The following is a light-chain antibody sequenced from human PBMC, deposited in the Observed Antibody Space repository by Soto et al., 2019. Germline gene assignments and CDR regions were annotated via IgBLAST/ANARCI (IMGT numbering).Light chain of an antibody. J-gene: IGKJ5*01. CDR3: QQRSNWPRT. CDR1: QSVSSS. CDR2: DAS. Sequence: IVLTQSPGTLSLSPGERATLSCRASQSVSSSLAWLQQRPGQAPRLLIYDASNRAAGIPARFSGSGSGTDFTLTISSLEPEDFAVYYCQQRSNWPRTFGQGARLEIK. V-gene: IGKV3-11*01.